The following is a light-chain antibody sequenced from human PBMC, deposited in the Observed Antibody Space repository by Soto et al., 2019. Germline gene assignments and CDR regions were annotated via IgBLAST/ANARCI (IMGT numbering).Light chain of an antibody. J-gene: IGKJ1*01. V-gene: IGKV3-15*01. CDR2: GAS. CDR3: QQYNSWPPT. Sequence: TQSPDTLSLSPGERVTLSCRASQSVSSNLAWYRQKPGQAPRLLIYGASTRATGIPARFTGSGSGTEFTLTISSLQSEDFAIYWCQQYNSWPPTFGQGTKVDIK. CDR1: QSVSSN.